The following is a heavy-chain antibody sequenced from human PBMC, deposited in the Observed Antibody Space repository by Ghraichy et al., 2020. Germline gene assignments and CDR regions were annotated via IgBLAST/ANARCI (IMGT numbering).Heavy chain of an antibody. V-gene: IGHV3-21*01. J-gene: IGHJ6*02. CDR3: ARDLAVDSVMDV. CDR2: ISSSSSYI. Sequence: GGSLRLSCEASGFSFNSFGMNWVRQAPGKGLEWVSFISSSSSYIYYVDSVKGRFTISRDNTKNSLYLQMNSLRAEDSAIYYCARDLAVDSVMDVWGPGTTVTFSS. CDR1: GFSFNSFG.